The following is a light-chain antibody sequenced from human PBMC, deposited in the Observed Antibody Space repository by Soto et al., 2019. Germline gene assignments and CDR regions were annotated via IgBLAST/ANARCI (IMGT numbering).Light chain of an antibody. Sequence: EVVMTQSPATLSVSPGERATLSCRASQNVNANLAWYQQKPGQAPRLLIHGASTRATGIPARFSGSGFGTEVLXXIXSXRSEDFAVYYCQQYNTWLWTFGQGTKVEGK. CDR1: QNVNAN. CDR2: GAS. J-gene: IGKJ1*01. CDR3: QQYNTWLWT. V-gene: IGKV3-15*01.